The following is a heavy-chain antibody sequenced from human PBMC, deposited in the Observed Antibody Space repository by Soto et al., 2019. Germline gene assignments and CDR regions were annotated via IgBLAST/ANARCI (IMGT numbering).Heavy chain of an antibody. CDR1: GFSLSASEVG. J-gene: IGHJ3*01. CDR3: ALSKWERRRAFED. D-gene: IGHD1-26*01. Sequence: QITLKESGPTLVKPTQTLTLTCTFSGFSLSASEVGVGWIRQPPGKALEWLALIYGDDEKFYSTCLKSRLTITKVTAKSQVVLTMTKMDPVDTATDYCALSKWERRRAFEDWGQGTKVTVSS. CDR2: IYGDDEK. V-gene: IGHV2-5*02.